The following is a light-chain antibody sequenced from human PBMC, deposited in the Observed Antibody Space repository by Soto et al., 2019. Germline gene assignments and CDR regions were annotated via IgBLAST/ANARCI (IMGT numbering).Light chain of an antibody. Sequence: DIQMTQSASSLSASIGDRVTITCRASQGISNYLAWYQQKPGKVPKPLIYAASTLQSGVPSRFSGSGSGTDFTLTIISLQPEDVATYCCQKYNSAPPTFAQGPKVDI. CDR1: QGISNY. V-gene: IGKV1-27*01. CDR3: QKYNSAPPT. CDR2: AAS. J-gene: IGKJ1*01.